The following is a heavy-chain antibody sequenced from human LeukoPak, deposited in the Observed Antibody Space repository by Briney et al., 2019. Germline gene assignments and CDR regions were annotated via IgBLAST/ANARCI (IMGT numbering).Heavy chain of an antibody. Sequence: GGSLRLSCAASGFTFSSYSMNWVRQAPGKGLEWVSVIYSGGSTYYADSVKGRFTISRDNSKNTLYLQMNSLRAEDTAVYYCARDLLGFDPWGQGTLVTVSS. V-gene: IGHV3-53*01. CDR3: ARDLLGFDP. CDR1: GFTFSSYS. CDR2: IYSGGST. J-gene: IGHJ5*02.